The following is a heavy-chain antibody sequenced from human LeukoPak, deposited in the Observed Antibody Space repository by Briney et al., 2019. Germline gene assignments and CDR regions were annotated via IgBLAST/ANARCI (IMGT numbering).Heavy chain of an antibody. CDR2: IYGAGST. D-gene: IGHD3-9*01. CDR3: ASTGYYSYFDY. Sequence: GGSLRLSCAASGVTVRSTYMSWGRQAPGKGLEWGSVIYGAGSTNYADSVKGRFTISRDNSKNTLSLQMNSLRAEDTAVYYYASTGYYSYFDYWGQGALVTVSS. J-gene: IGHJ4*02. CDR1: GVTVRSTY. V-gene: IGHV3-53*01.